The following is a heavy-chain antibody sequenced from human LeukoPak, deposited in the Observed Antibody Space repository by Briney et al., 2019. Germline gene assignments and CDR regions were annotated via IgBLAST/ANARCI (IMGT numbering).Heavy chain of an antibody. J-gene: IGHJ5*02. Sequence: ASVKVSCKPSLYSSTDYYLHCVRQAPGQGLQWMGWINPKSGGTSYAQMFQGRVTMTRDTSISTAYMELSRLRSDDTDVYFCSKDLRYGSSWSSGWFGPWGQGTLVTVSS. D-gene: IGHD6-13*01. CDR2: INPKSGGT. CDR3: SKDLRYGSSWSSGWFGP. CDR1: LYSSTDYY. V-gene: IGHV1-2*02.